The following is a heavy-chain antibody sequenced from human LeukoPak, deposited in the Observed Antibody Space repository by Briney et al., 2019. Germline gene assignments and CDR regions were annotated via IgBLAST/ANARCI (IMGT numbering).Heavy chain of an antibody. Sequence: SETLSLTCTVSGGSISSGDYYWSWVRQSPGKGLEWIGYIYNSGSTYYNPSLKSRVTISIDTSKNQFSLKLSSVTAADTAVYYCARVPRDCSGGSCYWFDPWGQGTLVTVSS. V-gene: IGHV4-30-4*01. D-gene: IGHD2-15*01. CDR2: IYNSGST. J-gene: IGHJ5*02. CDR1: GGSISSGDYY. CDR3: ARVPRDCSGGSCYWFDP.